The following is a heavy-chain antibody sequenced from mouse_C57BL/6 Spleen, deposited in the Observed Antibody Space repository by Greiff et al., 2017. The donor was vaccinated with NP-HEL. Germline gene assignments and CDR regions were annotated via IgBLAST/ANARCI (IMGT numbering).Heavy chain of an antibody. D-gene: IGHD2-2*01. V-gene: IGHV5-17*01. CDR3: ARGGGYEYYFDY. CDR1: GFTFSDYG. CDR2: ISSGSSTI. Sequence: EVKVVESGGGLVKPGGSLKLSCAASGFTFSDYGMHWVRQAPEKGLEWVAYISSGSSTIYYADTVKGRFTISRDNAKNTLFLQMTSLRSEDTAMYYCARGGGYEYYFDYWGQGTTLTVSS. J-gene: IGHJ2*01.